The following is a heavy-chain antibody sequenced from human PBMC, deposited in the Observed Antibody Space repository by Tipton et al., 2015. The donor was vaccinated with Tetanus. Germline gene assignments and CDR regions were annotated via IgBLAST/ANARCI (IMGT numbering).Heavy chain of an antibody. CDR2: ISSSATTV. Sequence: SLRLSCAGAGFTFSSHNMNWVRQVPGKGLEWVAYISSSATTVDYAHSVKGRFTASRDNDRNSLFLHMNSLRDDDTAIYYCARDNASRKTVVVIPAAYDYWGQGTLVTVSS. V-gene: IGHV3-48*02. CDR1: GFTFSSHN. D-gene: IGHD2-2*01. J-gene: IGHJ4*02. CDR3: ARDNASRKTVVVIPAAYDY.